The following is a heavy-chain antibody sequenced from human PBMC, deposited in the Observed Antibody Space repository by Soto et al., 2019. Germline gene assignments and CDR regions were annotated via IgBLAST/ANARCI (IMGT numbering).Heavy chain of an antibody. Sequence: TSETLSLTCTVFRGSISAYYWSWIRQPAGKGLEWIGRISPSGSTNYNPSLKSRVTMSVDTSKNQFSLKLRSVTAAVTAAYSCARYLYYFGTSGYYSWFDPCGQGPLGTVSS. V-gene: IGHV4-4*07. D-gene: IGHD3-22*01. CDR1: RGSISAYY. CDR3: ARYLYYFGTSGYYSWFDP. J-gene: IGHJ5*02. CDR2: ISPSGST.